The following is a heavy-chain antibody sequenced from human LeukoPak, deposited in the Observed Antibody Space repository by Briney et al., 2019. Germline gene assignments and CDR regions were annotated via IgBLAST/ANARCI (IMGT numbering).Heavy chain of an antibody. D-gene: IGHD3-10*01. CDR2: INPSGGST. V-gene: IGHV1-46*01. CDR3: ARVKYYYGSESPFDY. Sequence: GASVKVSCKASGYTFTTYYMEWVRQAPGQGLEWMGIINPSGGSTTYAQNFQGRVTMTRDTSTSTVYMELSSLRSEDTAGYYCARVKYYYGSESPFDYWGQGTLVTVSS. J-gene: IGHJ4*02. CDR1: GYTFTTYY.